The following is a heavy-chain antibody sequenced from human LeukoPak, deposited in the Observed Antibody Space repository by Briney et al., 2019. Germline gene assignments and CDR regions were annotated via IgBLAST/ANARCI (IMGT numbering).Heavy chain of an antibody. CDR3: ARVLPDYDSSGYYYDY. J-gene: IGHJ4*02. V-gene: IGHV1-2*02. D-gene: IGHD3-22*01. CDR1: GYTFTGYY. Sequence: ASVKVSCKASGYTFTGYYMHWVRQAPGQGLEWMGWINPNSGGTNYAQKFQGRVTMTRDTSISTAYMELSRLRSDVTAVYYCARVLPDYDSSGYYYDYWGQGTLVTVSS. CDR2: INPNSGGT.